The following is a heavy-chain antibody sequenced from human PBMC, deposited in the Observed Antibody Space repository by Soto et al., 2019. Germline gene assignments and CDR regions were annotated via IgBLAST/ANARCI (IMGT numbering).Heavy chain of an antibody. Sequence: EVQLVESGGGLVQPGGSLRLSCAASGFTFSSYAMHWVRQAPGKGLEYVSDITSNGGNTDYASSVKDRFTISRDNSKNTLYLQMGSLRAEDMAVYYCARRIPFGYGMDVWGQGTTVTVSS. CDR1: GFTFSSYA. CDR3: ARRIPFGYGMDV. D-gene: IGHD2-21*01. CDR2: ITSNGGNT. V-gene: IGHV3-64*01. J-gene: IGHJ6*02.